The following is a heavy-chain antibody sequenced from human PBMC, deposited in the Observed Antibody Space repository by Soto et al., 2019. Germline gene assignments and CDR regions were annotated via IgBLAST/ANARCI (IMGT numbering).Heavy chain of an antibody. J-gene: IGHJ5*02. Sequence: PSETLSLTCTFSGRSVISGSYYLSWIRQPPGKGLEWIGYIYYSGSTNYNPSLKSRVTISVDTSKNQFSLKLSSVTAADTAVYYCARDYYYGSGSYKSNWFDPWGQGTLVTVSS. CDR2: IYYSGST. D-gene: IGHD3-10*01. V-gene: IGHV4-61*01. CDR1: GRSVISGSYY. CDR3: ARDYYYGSGSYKSNWFDP.